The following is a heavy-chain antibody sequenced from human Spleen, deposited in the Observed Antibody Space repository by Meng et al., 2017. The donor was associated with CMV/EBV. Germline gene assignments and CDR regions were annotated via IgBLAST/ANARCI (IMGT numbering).Heavy chain of an antibody. CDR1: GFSFNTYS. J-gene: IGHJ4*02. Sequence: GESLKISCATSGFSFNTYSMNWVRQAPGKGLEWVSCISSSGTYIHYADSVKGRFTISRDNAKNSLYLQMNSLRVEDTAFYYCAKVPSPYGDFWSGHHTDYFDYWGQGTLVTVSS. D-gene: IGHD3-3*01. CDR2: ISSSGTYI. V-gene: IGHV3-21*04. CDR3: AKVPSPYGDFWSGHHTDYFDY.